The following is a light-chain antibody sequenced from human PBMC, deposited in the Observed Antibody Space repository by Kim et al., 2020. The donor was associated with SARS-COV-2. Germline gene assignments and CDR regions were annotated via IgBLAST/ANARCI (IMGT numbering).Light chain of an antibody. CDR2: GAA. J-gene: IGKJ2*01. V-gene: IGKV3-15*01. Sequence: EIVMTQSPAILSVSPGERATLSCRASQSVSTNLVWFQQKPGQAPRLLMYGAATRATGIPARFSGSGSGTEFTLTISSLQSEDFAVYYCQQYNNWPRTFGQGTKLEIK. CDR1: QSVSTN. CDR3: QQYNNWPRT.